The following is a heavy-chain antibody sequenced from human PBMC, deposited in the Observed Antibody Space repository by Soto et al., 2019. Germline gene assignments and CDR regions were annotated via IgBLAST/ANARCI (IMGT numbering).Heavy chain of an antibody. Sequence: QVQLVQSGAEVKKPGASVKVSCKASGYTFTSYGISWVRQAPGQGLEWMGWISAYNGNTNYAQKLQGRVTMTTDTSTSAPYMELRSLRSDDTAVYYCARVGGIAAPGSSPPDYWGQGTLVTVSS. J-gene: IGHJ4*02. D-gene: IGHD6-13*01. CDR2: ISAYNGNT. CDR3: ARVGGIAAPGSSPPDY. CDR1: GYTFTSYG. V-gene: IGHV1-18*01.